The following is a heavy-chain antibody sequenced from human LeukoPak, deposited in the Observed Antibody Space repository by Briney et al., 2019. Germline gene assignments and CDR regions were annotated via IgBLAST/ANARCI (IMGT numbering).Heavy chain of an antibody. D-gene: IGHD1-1*01. Sequence: GASVKVSCKASGYTFTGYHIRWVRQAPGQGLEWMGRINPCSGDTNFAQKFQGRVTMTRDTSITTAYMDLSSLTPDDTAVYFCARDQGSLTRSWYTGYWGQGTQVTVSS. J-gene: IGHJ4*02. CDR2: INPCSGDT. V-gene: IGHV1-2*06. CDR1: GYTFTGYH. CDR3: ARDQGSLTRSWYTGY.